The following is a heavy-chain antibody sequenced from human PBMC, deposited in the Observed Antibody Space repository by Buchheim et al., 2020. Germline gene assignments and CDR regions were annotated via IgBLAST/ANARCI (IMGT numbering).Heavy chain of an antibody. Sequence: EVQLLDSGGGLVQPGGSLRLSCAASGFTFTSYAMSWVRQAPGKGLEWVSTISDSGDNTYYADSVKGRFTISRDNSKNTLYLQMNSLRAEDTAVYYCAKVLYGDFWTYYFDCWVQGTL. CDR3: AKVLYGDFWTYYFDC. D-gene: IGHD3-3*01. CDR2: ISDSGDNT. CDR1: GFTFTSYA. V-gene: IGHV3-23*01. J-gene: IGHJ4*02.